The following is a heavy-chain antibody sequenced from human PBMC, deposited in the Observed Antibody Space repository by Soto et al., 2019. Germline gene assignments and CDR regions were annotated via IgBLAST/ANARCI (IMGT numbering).Heavy chain of an antibody. D-gene: IGHD4-17*01. J-gene: IGHJ4*02. CDR3: AKDRGALRWSEEHYYFDY. Sequence: GGSLRLSSAASGFTFSSYGMHWVRQAPGKGLEWVAVILYDGSKKYYADSMKGRFTISRDNSKNTLYLQMDSLRADDTAVYYCAKDRGALRWSEEHYYFDYWGKGALVTVSS. CDR2: ILYDGSKK. V-gene: IGHV3-30*18. CDR1: GFTFSSYG.